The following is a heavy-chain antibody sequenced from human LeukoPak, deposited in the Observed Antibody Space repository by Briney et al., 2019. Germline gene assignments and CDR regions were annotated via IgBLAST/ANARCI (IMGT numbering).Heavy chain of an antibody. CDR2: ISYDGSNK. CDR1: GFTFSSYG. V-gene: IGHV3-30*18. CDR3: AKDLRYYDYVWGSYRSYGTDY. Sequence: GRSLRLSCAASGFTFSSYGMHWVRQAPGKGLEWVAVISYDGSNKYYADSVKGRFTISRDNSKNTLYLQMNSLRAEDTAVYYCAKDLRYYDYVWGSYRSYGTDYWGQGTLVTVSS. J-gene: IGHJ4*02. D-gene: IGHD3-16*02.